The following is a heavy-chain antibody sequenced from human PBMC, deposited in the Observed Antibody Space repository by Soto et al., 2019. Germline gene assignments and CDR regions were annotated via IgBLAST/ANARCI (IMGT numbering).Heavy chain of an antibody. CDR3: ASVYCTNGVCYPAPFDD. Sequence: QVQLVQSGAEVRKPGSSVKVSCKASGGTFSSYAISWVRQAPGQGIEWMGGIIPIFGTANYAQKFQGRVTITSDESTSTAYMELSRLRSEDTAVYYCASVYCTNGVCYPAPFDDWGQGTLVTVSS. CDR2: IIPIFGTA. D-gene: IGHD2-8*01. CDR1: GGTFSSYA. V-gene: IGHV1-69*01. J-gene: IGHJ4*02.